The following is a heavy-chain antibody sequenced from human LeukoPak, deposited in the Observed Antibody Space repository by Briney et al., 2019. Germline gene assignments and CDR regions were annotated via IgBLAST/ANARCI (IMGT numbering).Heavy chain of an antibody. V-gene: IGHV1-46*01. D-gene: IGHD6-19*01. Sequence: ASVKVSCKASGYTFTGYYMHWVRQAPGQGLEWMGIINPSGGSTSYAQKFQGRVTMTGDTSTSTVYMELSSPRSEDTAVYYCARGRGSSGWSERYYFDYWGQGTLVTVSS. CDR1: GYTFTGYY. CDR2: INPSGGST. J-gene: IGHJ4*02. CDR3: ARGRGSSGWSERYYFDY.